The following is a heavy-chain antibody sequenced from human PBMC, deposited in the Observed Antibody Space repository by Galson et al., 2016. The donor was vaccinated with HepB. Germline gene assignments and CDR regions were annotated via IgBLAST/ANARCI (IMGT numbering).Heavy chain of an antibody. J-gene: IGHJ3*02. CDR1: EFSFSYYG. D-gene: IGHD2-15*01. CDR2: ISYDGSNK. Sequence: SLRLSCAASEFSFSYYGMHGVRQAAGKGLEWVAVISYDGSNKYYADSVKGRFTISRDNSKNTLYLQMNSLRVEDTAVYYCVKDTGAVMVADSTDAFDIWGQGTMVTVSS. V-gene: IGHV3-30*18. CDR3: VKDTGAVMVADSTDAFDI.